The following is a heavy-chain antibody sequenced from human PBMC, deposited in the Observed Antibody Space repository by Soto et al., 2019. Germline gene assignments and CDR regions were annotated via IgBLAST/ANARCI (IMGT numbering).Heavy chain of an antibody. D-gene: IGHD3-22*01. CDR3: ARDLCYYDSSGRRSAFDI. CDR1: GFTFSSYG. V-gene: IGHV3-7*01. CDR2: IKQDGSEK. J-gene: IGHJ3*02. Sequence: PGGSLRLSCAASGFTFSSYGMHWVRQAPGKGLEWVANIKQDGSEKYYVDSVKGRFTISRDNAKNSLYLQMNSLRAEDTAVYYCARDLCYYDSSGRRSAFDIWGQGTMVTVSS.